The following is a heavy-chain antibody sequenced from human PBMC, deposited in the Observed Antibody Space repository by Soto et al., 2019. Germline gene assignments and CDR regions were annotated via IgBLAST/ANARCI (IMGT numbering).Heavy chain of an antibody. CDR3: ARWGTTGGFDF. Sequence: QLQLVESGGGVVQPGTSLRLSCAASGFRFKSFVMHWVRQAPGKGLEWVAFTSYDGSNKDYGDSVKGRFTVSRDNSQNTLLLQMDFLRPEDTALYYCARWGTTGGFDFWGQGTLVSVSS. CDR1: GFRFKSFV. V-gene: IGHV3-30*19. D-gene: IGHD3-16*01. CDR2: TSYDGSNK. J-gene: IGHJ4*02.